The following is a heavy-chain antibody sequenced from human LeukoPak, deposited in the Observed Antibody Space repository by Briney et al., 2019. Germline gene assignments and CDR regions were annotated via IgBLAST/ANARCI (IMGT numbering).Heavy chain of an antibody. Sequence: PGGSLRLSCEASGFDFSSYNMNWVRQAPGKGPEWVANINQDGSEKHYVDSVKGRFTISRDNAKNSLFLQMNSLRVEDTAVFYCARDGFVGAADYWGQGTLVTVSS. D-gene: IGHD6-13*01. CDR3: ARDGFVGAADY. J-gene: IGHJ4*02. CDR2: INQDGSEK. V-gene: IGHV3-7*01. CDR1: GFDFSSYN.